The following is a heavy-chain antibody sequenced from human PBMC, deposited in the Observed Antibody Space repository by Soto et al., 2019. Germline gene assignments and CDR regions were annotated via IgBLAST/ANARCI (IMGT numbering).Heavy chain of an antibody. Sequence: GGSLRLSCKASGFRFIDYAMTWVRQAPGKGLEWVSVISGSGDNTFYAASVKGRFAISRDNSKNVLYLQMNSLSADDAAVYFCAKGRAITVYGVDILFDYWGRGTLVTVSS. D-gene: IGHD3-3*01. CDR1: GFRFIDYA. V-gene: IGHV3-23*01. CDR3: AKGRAITVYGVDILFDY. J-gene: IGHJ4*01. CDR2: ISGSGDNT.